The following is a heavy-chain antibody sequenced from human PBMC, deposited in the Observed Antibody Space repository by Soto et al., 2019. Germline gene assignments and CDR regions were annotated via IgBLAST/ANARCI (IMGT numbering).Heavy chain of an antibody. CDR3: ARSVAVPGAHIAY. J-gene: IGHJ4*02. CDR1: SDSLSSRSYY. CDR2: IYSSGST. D-gene: IGHD6-19*01. V-gene: IGHV4-39*01. Sequence: SETLSLTCSVSSDSLSSRSYYWGWIRQPPGKGMEWIASIYSSGSTYYNPSFKSRVTLSVDTSKNRLSLSLRSVTAADTAVYLCARSVAVPGAHIAYWGQGTQVTVSS.